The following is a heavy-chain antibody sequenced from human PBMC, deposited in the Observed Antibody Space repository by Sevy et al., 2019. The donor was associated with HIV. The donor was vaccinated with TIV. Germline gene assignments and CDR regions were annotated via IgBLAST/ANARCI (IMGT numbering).Heavy chain of an antibody. CDR1: GFTFNNYA. Sequence: GGSLRLSCAASGFTFNNYAMNWVRQAPGKGLEWVSTIYGSGGTTYYADSVKGRFTISRDNSKNTRYLQMKSLRAEDTAVYYCAGGGYDSSGSFDAFDIWGQGTMVTVSS. D-gene: IGHD3-22*01. J-gene: IGHJ3*02. CDR3: AGGGYDSSGSFDAFDI. V-gene: IGHV3-23*01. CDR2: IYGSGGTT.